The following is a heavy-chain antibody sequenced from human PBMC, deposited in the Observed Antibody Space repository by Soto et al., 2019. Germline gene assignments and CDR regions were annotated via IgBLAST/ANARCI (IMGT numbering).Heavy chain of an antibody. V-gene: IGHV1-69*02. D-gene: IGHD2-8*02. CDR1: GGSLSSYP. J-gene: IGHJ6*03. CDR3: ARPTGGHDAGGNDMDV. CDR2: IIPIVGLT. Sequence: QVQLLQSGSEVKKPGSSVKVSCRASGGSLSSYPVTWVRQAPGQGLEWMGRIIPIVGLTNYAQKFQGRVTITADKSTSTAYRELSSLRSDDTAVYYCARPTGGHDAGGNDMDVWGKGTTVIVSS.